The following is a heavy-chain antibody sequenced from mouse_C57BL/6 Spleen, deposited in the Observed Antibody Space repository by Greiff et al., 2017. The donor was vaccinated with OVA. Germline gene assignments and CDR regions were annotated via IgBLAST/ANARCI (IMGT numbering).Heavy chain of an antibody. D-gene: IGHD4-1*01. J-gene: IGHJ2*01. CDR3: ARGTGTFGY. CDR2: ISSGSSTI. Sequence: EVKLVESGGGLVKPGGSLTLSCAASGFTFSDYGMHWVRQAPEKGLEWVAYISSGSSTIYYADTVKGRFTISRDNAKNTRFLQMTSLRSEDTAMYYCARGTGTFGYWGQGTTLTVSS. CDR1: GFTFSDYG. V-gene: IGHV5-17*01.